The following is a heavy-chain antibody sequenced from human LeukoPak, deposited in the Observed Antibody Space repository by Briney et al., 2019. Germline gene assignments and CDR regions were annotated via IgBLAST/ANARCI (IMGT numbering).Heavy chain of an antibody. Sequence: GGSLRLSCAASGFTFSSYWMSWVRQAPGKGLEWVANIKHDGSVQYCVDSVKGRFTISRDNAKNSLYLQMNSLRAEDTAVYYCAELGITMIGGVWGKGTTVTISS. CDR1: GFTFSSYW. J-gene: IGHJ6*04. CDR2: IKHDGSVQ. CDR3: AELGITMIGGV. V-gene: IGHV3-7*01. D-gene: IGHD3-10*02.